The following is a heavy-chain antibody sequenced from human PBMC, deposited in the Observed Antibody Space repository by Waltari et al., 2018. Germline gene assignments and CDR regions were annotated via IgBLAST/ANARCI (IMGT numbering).Heavy chain of an antibody. D-gene: IGHD6-13*01. V-gene: IGHV4-31*03. J-gene: IGHJ6*03. Sequence: QVQLQESGPGLVKPSQTLSLTCTVSGGSISRGGYYWSWIRQHPGKGLEWIGYIYYSGSTNYNPSLKSRVTISVDTSKNQFSLKLSSVTAADTAVYYCARDAAAAGTGEDYYYYMDVWGKGTTVTVSS. CDR1: GGSISRGGYY. CDR2: IYYSGST. CDR3: ARDAAAAGTGEDYYYYMDV.